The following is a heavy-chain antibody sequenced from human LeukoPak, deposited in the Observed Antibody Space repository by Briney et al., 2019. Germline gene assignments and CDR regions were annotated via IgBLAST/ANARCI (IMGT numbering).Heavy chain of an antibody. J-gene: IGHJ4*02. CDR1: GYTFTSYG. CDR2: INTNTGNP. CDR3: ARVSHLLRYFDWLLTFDY. V-gene: IGHV7-4-1*02. Sequence: ASVKVSCKASGYTFTSYGISWVRQAPGQGLEWMGWINTNTGNPTYAQGFTGRFVFSLDTSVSTAYLQISSLKAEDTAVYYCARVSHLLRYFDWLLTFDYWGQGTLVTVSS. D-gene: IGHD3-9*01.